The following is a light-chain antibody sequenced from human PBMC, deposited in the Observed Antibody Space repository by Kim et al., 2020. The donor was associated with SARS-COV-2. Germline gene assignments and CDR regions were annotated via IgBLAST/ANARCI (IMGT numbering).Light chain of an antibody. Sequence: QSVLTQPPSVSGAPGQRVTIPCTGSSSNIGAGYDVNWYQQFPGTAPKLLIYGNSNRPSGVPDRFSGSKSGTSVSLAITGLQAEDETDYYCQSYDSSLSGYVFGTGTKVTVL. CDR1: SSNIGAGYD. V-gene: IGLV1-40*01. J-gene: IGLJ1*01. CDR2: GNS. CDR3: QSYDSSLSGYV.